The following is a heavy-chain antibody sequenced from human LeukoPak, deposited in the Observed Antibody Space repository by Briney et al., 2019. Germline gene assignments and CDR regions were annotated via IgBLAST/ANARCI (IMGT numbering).Heavy chain of an antibody. D-gene: IGHD3-10*01. V-gene: IGHV1-24*01. CDR1: GYTPTELS. J-gene: IGHJ5*02. Sequence: ASVKVSCKVSGYTPTELSMHWVRQAPGKGLEWMGGFDPEDGETIYAQKFRGRVTMTEDTSTDTAYMELSSLRSEDTAVYYCATSITMVRGVITESNWFDPWGQGTLVTISS. CDR2: FDPEDGET. CDR3: ATSITMVRGVITESNWFDP.